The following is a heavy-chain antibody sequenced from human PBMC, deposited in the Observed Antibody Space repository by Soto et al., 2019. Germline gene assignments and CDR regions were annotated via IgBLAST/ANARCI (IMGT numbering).Heavy chain of an antibody. CDR2: VYHSGAT. V-gene: IGHV4-4*02. CDR1: GDSIIGTGW. D-gene: IGHD3-22*01. CDR3: VRNGYYSLDV. J-gene: IGHJ6*02. Sequence: QVQLQESGLGLVRPSGTLSLTCAVSGDSIIGTGWWSWVRQSPGKGLDWIGEVYHSGATNYNPSLKSRVTISVDTSRNQFSLNLGSVTAADTAVYYCVRNGYYSLDVWGQGTTVTVSS.